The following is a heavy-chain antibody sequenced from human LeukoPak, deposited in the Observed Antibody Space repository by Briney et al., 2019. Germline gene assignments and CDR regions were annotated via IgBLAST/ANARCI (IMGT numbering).Heavy chain of an antibody. J-gene: IGHJ4*02. Sequence: SETLSLTCTVSGSSISSYYWSWIRQPPGKGLEWIGYIYYSGSTNYNPSLKSRVTISVDTSKNQFSLKLSSVTAADTAVYYCARGHYDILTGYYIFPDYWGQGTLVTVSS. CDR3: ARGHYDILTGYYIFPDY. CDR2: IYYSGST. V-gene: IGHV4-59*01. D-gene: IGHD3-9*01. CDR1: GSSISSYY.